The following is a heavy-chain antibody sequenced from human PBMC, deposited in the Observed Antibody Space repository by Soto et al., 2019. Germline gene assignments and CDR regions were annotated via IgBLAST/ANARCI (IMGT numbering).Heavy chain of an antibody. J-gene: IGHJ3*02. CDR3: ARQLAVAGDDAFDI. CDR1: GGSIRSYY. D-gene: IGHD6-19*01. CDR2: IYSSGSA. V-gene: IGHV4-59*01. Sequence: SETLSLTCTVSGGSIRSYYWNWIRQPPGKGLEWIGYIYSSGSANYNPSLKSRVTISVDTSKNQFSLKLSSVTAADTAVYYCARQLAVAGDDAFDIWGQGTMVTVSS.